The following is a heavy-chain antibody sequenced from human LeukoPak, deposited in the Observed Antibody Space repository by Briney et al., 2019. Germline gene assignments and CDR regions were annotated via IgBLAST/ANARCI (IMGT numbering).Heavy chain of an antibody. D-gene: IGHD2-21*02. CDR3: ARGVVVTAAEVAFDI. CDR1: GGTFAMHG. CDR2: IIPIFGIT. V-gene: IGHV1-69*01. J-gene: IGHJ3*02. Sequence: SVKVSCTSSGGTFAMHGISWVRQAPGQGLEWMGGIIPIFGITNYAQKFQDRVTITADESRTTAYMDMSSLEYDDTAIYYCARGVVVTAAEVAFDIWGQGTMLTVSS.